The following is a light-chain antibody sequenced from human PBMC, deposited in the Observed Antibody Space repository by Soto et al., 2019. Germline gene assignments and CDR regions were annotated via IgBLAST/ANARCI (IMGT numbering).Light chain of an antibody. V-gene: IGLV2-14*01. CDR3: SSYTTTSTLYV. CDR2: EVS. Sequence: QSALTQPASVSGSPGQSITISCTGSNSDIGTYNYVSWYQQLPGKAPKLVISEVSNRPTGISGRFSGSKSGNAASLTISGLQAEDDATYYSSSYTTTSTLYVFGPGTKVTVL. CDR1: NSDIGTYNY. J-gene: IGLJ1*01.